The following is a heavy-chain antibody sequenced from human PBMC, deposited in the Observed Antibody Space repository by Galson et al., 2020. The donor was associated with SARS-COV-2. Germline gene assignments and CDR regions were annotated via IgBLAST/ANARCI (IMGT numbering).Heavy chain of an antibody. D-gene: IGHD4-17*01. V-gene: IGHV3-74*01. Sequence: TGGSLRLSCAASGLTFSSYWMHWVNQAPGTGMVWVSRIHTEGSRTNYADSVKGRLTISRDNAKNTLYLQMNSLRAEDTAVYYCARETDYGGAYYFDYWGQGTLVTVSS. J-gene: IGHJ4*02. CDR1: GLTFSSYW. CDR2: IHTEGSRT. CDR3: ARETDYGGAYYFDY.